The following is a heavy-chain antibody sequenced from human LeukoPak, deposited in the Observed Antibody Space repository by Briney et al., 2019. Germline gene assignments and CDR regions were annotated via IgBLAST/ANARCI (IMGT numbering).Heavy chain of an antibody. D-gene: IGHD6-13*01. V-gene: IGHV3-43*01. J-gene: IGHJ4*02. Sequence: GGSLRLSCTTSGFNFADFTMHWVRQAPGKGLEWVSLISWDGGTSFYADAVQGRFTISRDKRKQSLYLQMDRLTSEDTASYYCVKGDRSSYQRNDPELWGQGTLVTVSS. CDR2: ISWDGGTS. CDR1: GFNFADFT. CDR3: VKGDRSSYQRNDPEL.